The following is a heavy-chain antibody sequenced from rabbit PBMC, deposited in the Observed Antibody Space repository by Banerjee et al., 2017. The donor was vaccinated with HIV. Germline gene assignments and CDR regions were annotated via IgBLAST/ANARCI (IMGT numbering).Heavy chain of an antibody. CDR1: GFDLSSYYY. Sequence: QSLEESGGDLVKPGASLTLTCTASGFDLSSYYYMCWVRQAPGKGLEWIACIYVGSSGNTVYATWAKGRFTISRTSSTTVALQMTSLTAADTATYFCARDLAGVIGWNFNLWGQGTLVTVS. D-gene: IGHD4-1*01. CDR2: IYVGSSGNT. J-gene: IGHJ4*01. V-gene: IGHV1S40*01. CDR3: ARDLAGVIGWNFNL.